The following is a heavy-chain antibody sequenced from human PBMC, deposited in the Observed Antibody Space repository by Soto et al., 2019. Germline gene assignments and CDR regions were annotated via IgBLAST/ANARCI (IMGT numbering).Heavy chain of an antibody. CDR2: ISAYNGNT. CDR3: ARAGAAAGTGSLYYYYYGMDV. D-gene: IGHD6-13*01. CDR1: GYTFTSYG. Sequence: ASVKVSCKASGYTFTSYGISWVRQAPGQGLEWMGWISAYNGNTNYAQKLQGRVTMTTDTSTSTAYMELRSLRSDDTAVYYCARAGAAAGTGSLYYYYYGMDVWGQGTTVTV. J-gene: IGHJ6*02. V-gene: IGHV1-18*01.